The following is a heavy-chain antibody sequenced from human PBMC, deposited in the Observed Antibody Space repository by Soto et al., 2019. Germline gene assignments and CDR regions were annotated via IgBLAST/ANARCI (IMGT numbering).Heavy chain of an antibody. CDR1: GYTFTSYG. CDR3: ARATQLSHRGVRGLFGP. J-gene: IGHJ5*02. V-gene: IGHV1-18*01. CDR2: ISPYNGDT. D-gene: IGHD2-2*01. Sequence: QVQLVQSGADVKKPGASVKVSCKASGYTFTSYGISWVRQAPGQGLEWVGWISPYNGDTNYAQKLQGGVTMTTDTFTSTAYMELRSLISDDTAGYYCARATQLSHRGVRGLFGPWGQGTLVTVSS.